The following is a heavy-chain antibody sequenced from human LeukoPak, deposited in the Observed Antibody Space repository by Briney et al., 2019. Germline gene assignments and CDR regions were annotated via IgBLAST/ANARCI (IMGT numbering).Heavy chain of an antibody. CDR1: GFTFSSYG. CDR3: AKALFRSVIGLDY. Sequence: GRSLRLSCAASGFTFSSYGMHWVRQAPGKGLEWVAVIWYDGSNKYYADSVKGRFTISRDNSKNTLYLQMNSLRAEDTAVYYCAKALFRSVIGLDYWDQGTLVTVSS. D-gene: IGHD3-16*02. J-gene: IGHJ4*02. CDR2: IWYDGSNK. V-gene: IGHV3-33*06.